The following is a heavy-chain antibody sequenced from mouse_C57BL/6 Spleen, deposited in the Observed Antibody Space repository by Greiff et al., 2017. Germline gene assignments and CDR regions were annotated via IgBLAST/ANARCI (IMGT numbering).Heavy chain of an antibody. CDR3: AMRDYYGSSYYFDY. V-gene: IGHV1-26*01. J-gene: IGHJ2*01. Sequence: VQLQQSGPELVKPGASVKISCKASGYTFTDYYMNWVKQSHGKSLEWIGDINPNNGGTSYNQKFKGKATLTVDKSSSTAYMELRSLTSEDSAVYYCAMRDYYGSSYYFDYWGQGTTLTVSS. CDR1: GYTFTDYY. D-gene: IGHD1-1*01. CDR2: INPNNGGT.